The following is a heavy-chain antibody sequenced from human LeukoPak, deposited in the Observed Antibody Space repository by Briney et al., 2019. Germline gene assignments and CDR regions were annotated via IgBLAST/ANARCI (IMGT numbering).Heavy chain of an antibody. Sequence: AGGSLRLSCAASGFTFSSYWMSWVRQAPGKGLEWVANIKQDGSEKYYVDSVKGRFTISRDNAKNSLYLQMNSLRAEDTAVYYCARDIFHEGSVVLPNALDYWGQGTLVTVSS. V-gene: IGHV3-7*01. CDR1: GFTFSSYW. J-gene: IGHJ4*02. D-gene: IGHD2-2*01. CDR3: ARDIFHEGSVVLPNALDY. CDR2: IKQDGSEK.